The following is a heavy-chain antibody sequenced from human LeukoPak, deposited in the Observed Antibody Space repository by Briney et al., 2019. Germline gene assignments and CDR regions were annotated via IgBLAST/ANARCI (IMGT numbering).Heavy chain of an antibody. Sequence: SVKVSYKASGGTFSSYAISWVRQAPGQGLEWMGRIIPIFGTANYAQKFQGRVTITTDESTSTAYMELSSLRSEDTAVYYCARGRGYSYGPFDYWGQGTLVTVS. J-gene: IGHJ4*02. D-gene: IGHD5-18*01. V-gene: IGHV1-69*05. CDR1: GGTFSSYA. CDR3: ARGRGYSYGPFDY. CDR2: IIPIFGTA.